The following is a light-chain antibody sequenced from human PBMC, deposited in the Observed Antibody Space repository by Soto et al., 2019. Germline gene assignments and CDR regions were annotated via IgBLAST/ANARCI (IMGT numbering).Light chain of an antibody. CDR2: DAS. CDR3: QQYNSPPLT. Sequence: DIQMTQSPSTLSASVGERVTITCRASQSISSWLAWYQQKPGKAPKLLIYDASSLESGVPSRFSGSGSGTEFTLTISSLQPDYFANYCCQQYNSPPLTFGGGTKVEIK. V-gene: IGKV1-5*01. CDR1: QSISSW. J-gene: IGKJ4*01.